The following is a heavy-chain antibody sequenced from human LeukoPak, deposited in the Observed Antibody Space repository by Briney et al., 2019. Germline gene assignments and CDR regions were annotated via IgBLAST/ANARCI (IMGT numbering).Heavy chain of an antibody. D-gene: IGHD2-2*02. CDR2: IYHNGDT. V-gene: IGHV4-30-4*08. J-gene: IGHJ3*02. CDR1: GGSIISVDYY. Sequence: SQTLSLTCIVSGGSIISVDYYWSWIRQPPGKGLEWIGYIYHNGDTYYNPSLKSRVSISVDTSKNQFSLKLSSVTAADTAVYYCARAGVVPAAINRAFGIWGQGSVVTVSS. CDR3: ARAGVVPAAINRAFGI.